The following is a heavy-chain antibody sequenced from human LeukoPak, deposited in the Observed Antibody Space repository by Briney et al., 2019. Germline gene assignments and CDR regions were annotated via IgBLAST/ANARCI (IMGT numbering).Heavy chain of an antibody. CDR3: ARDKGSSWYRYFDY. CDR1: GGTFSSYA. D-gene: IGHD6-13*01. V-gene: IGHV1-69*05. J-gene: IGHJ4*02. CDR2: IIPIFGTA. Sequence: GASVKVSCKASGGTFSSYAISWVRQAPGQGLEWMGRIIPIFGTANYAQKFQGRVTITTDESTSTAYMELSSLRSEDTAVYYCARDKGSSWYRYFDYWCQRTLVTVSS.